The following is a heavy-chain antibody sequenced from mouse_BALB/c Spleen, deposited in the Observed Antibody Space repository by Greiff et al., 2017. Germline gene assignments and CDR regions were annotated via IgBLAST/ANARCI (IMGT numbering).Heavy chain of an antibody. D-gene: IGHD4-1*01. V-gene: IGHV14-3*02. CDR1: GFKIKDTY. Sequence: EVQLQQSGAELVKPGASVKLSCTASGFKIKDTYMHWVKQRPEQGLEWIGRIDPANGNTKYDPKFQGKATITADTSSNTAYLQLSSLTSEDTAVYYCARVWDYAMDYWGQGTSVTVSS. J-gene: IGHJ4*01. CDR2: IDPANGNT. CDR3: ARVWDYAMDY.